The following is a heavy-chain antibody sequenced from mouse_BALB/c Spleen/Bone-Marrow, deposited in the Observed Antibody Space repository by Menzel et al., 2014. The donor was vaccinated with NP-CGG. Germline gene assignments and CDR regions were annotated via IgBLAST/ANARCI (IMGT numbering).Heavy chain of an antibody. J-gene: IGHJ2*01. Sequence: QVQLQQSAAELARPGASVKLSCKASGYIFTSYTIQWIKQRPGQGLEWIGYINPSIGYTEYNQKFKDKTTLTADTSSSTTYMQLSSLTSEDSAVYYCAREETYYAYFDYWGQGTTLTVSS. D-gene: IGHD1-1*01. CDR1: GYIFTSYT. CDR2: INPSIGYT. V-gene: IGHV1-4*02. CDR3: AREETYYAYFDY.